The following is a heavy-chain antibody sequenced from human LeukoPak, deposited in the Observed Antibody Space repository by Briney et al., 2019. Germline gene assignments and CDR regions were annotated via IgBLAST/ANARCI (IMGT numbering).Heavy chain of an antibody. CDR2: ISSSGSTI. D-gene: IGHD6-6*01. J-gene: IGHJ6*03. CDR1: GFTFSDDY. Sequence: GGTLRLSCAASGFTFSDDYMSWIRQAPGTELEWVSYISSSGSTIYYTDSVKDRFTISRDNAKNALYLKMNSLRAEDTAVYDCARSTYSSSWGDYYYYYMDVWGKGTTATVSS. V-gene: IGHV3-11*01. CDR3: ARSTYSSSWGDYYYYYMDV.